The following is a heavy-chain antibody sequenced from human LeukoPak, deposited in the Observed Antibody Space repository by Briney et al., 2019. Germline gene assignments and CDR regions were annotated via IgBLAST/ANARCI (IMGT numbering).Heavy chain of an antibody. CDR3: ATYYYGSGSYPPDAFDI. J-gene: IGHJ3*02. V-gene: IGHV1-69*05. Sequence: GSSVKVSCKASGGTFSSYAISWVRQAPGQGLEWMGGIIPIFGTANYAQKFQGRVTITTDESTSTAYMELSSLRSEDTAVYYCATYYYGSGSYPPDAFDIWGQGTMVTVSS. CDR1: GGTFSSYA. D-gene: IGHD3-10*01. CDR2: IIPIFGTA.